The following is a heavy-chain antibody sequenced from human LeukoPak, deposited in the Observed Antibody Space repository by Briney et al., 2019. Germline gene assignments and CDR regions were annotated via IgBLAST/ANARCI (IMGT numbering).Heavy chain of an antibody. J-gene: IGHJ3*02. D-gene: IGHD3-22*01. CDR1: GYSISSGYY. CDR2: IYHSGST. Sequence: SETLSLTCAVSGYSISSGYYWGWIRQPPGKGLEWIGSIYHSGSTYYNPSLKSRVTISVDTSKNQLSLKLSSVTAADTAVYYCARQGLYYYDSSGPDAFDIWGQGTMVTVSS. CDR3: ARQGLYYYDSSGPDAFDI. V-gene: IGHV4-38-2*01.